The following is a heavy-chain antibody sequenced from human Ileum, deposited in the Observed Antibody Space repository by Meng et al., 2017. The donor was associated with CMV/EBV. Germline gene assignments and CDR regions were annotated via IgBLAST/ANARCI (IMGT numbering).Heavy chain of an antibody. CDR1: CDSMRSYG. V-gene: IGHV4-59*01. CDR3: ALRGSAAGTFQY. Sequence: GSGPRLVKTSGHLSLTCTISCDSMRSYGWSLIRQPPGKGLEWIENMCYNGDTNYNPSLKSRVTISGDTSKNQFSLKRSSVTAADTAVYYCALRGSAAGTFQYWGQGTLVTVSS. D-gene: IGHD6-13*01. J-gene: IGHJ1*01. CDR2: MCYNGDT.